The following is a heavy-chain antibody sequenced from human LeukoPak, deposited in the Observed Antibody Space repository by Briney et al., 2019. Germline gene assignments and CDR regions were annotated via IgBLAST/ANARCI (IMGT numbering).Heavy chain of an antibody. V-gene: IGHV3-30*18. CDR1: GFTFSIYG. J-gene: IGHJ3*02. CDR2: ISYDGSNE. CDR3: AKDPGQQLVRGDAFDI. D-gene: IGHD6-13*01. Sequence: PGGSLRLSCAASGFTFSIYGMHWVRQAPGKGLEWVAVISYDGSNEYYADSVKGRITISRDNSKNTLYLQMNSLRAEDTAVYYCAKDPGQQLVRGDAFDIWGQGTMVTVSS.